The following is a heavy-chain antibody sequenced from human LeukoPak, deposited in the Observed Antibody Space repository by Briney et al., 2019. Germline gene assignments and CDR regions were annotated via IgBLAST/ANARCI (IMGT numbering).Heavy chain of an antibody. J-gene: IGHJ4*02. CDR1: GDSVASNSAA. V-gene: IGHV6-1*01. CDR2: TYYRSKWHN. D-gene: IGHD2-8*02. CDR3: ARLVGGGVDS. Sequence: SQTLSLTCAISGDSVASNSAAWTWIRQSPSRGLEWLGRTYYRSKWHNEYAAAVKSRITINPDTSQNQLSLQLNSVTPEDTAVYYCARLVGGGVDSWGQGTLVTVSS.